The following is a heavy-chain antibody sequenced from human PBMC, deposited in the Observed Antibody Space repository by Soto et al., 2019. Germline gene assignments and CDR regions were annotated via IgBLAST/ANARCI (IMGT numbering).Heavy chain of an antibody. J-gene: IGHJ6*02. CDR1: GGSFSGYY. CDR2: INHSGST. V-gene: IGHV4-34*01. D-gene: IGHD6-13*01. Sequence: PSETLSLTCAVYGGSFSGYYWSWIRQPPGKGLEWIGEINHSGSTNYNPSLKSRVTISADTSKNQFSLKLSSVTAADTAVYYCARGYSSSWYYYYGMDVWGQGTTVTVSS. CDR3: ARGYSSSWYYYYGMDV.